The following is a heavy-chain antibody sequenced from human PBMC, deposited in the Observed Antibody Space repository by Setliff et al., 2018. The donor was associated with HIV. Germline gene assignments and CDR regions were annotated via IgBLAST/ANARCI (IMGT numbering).Heavy chain of an antibody. CDR1: GVSINSGDYF. CDR2: ISYRGTT. V-gene: IGHV4-31*03. D-gene: IGHD4-4*01. CDR3: ARLQKLDDIYYLDD. Sequence: TSETLSLTCTASGVSINSGDYFWSWIRQHPGKGLEWIGYISYRGTTYYNPSFKSRVTMSMDTSKNQVSLKLTSVTAADTAVHFCARLQKLDDIYYLDDWGQGTLVTVSS. J-gene: IGHJ4*02.